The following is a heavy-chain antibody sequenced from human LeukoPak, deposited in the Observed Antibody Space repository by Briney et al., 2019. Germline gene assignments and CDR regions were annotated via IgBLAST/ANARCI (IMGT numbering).Heavy chain of an antibody. J-gene: IGHJ3*02. V-gene: IGHV3-48*03. CDR1: GFTFSSYE. Sequence: GGSLRLSCAASGFTFSSYEMNWVRQAPGKGLEWVSYISSSGSTIYYADSVKGRFTISRDNAKNSLYLQMNSLRAEDTAVYYCARSTYYYDSSGFNYAAFDIWGQGTMVTVS. CDR2: ISSSGSTI. CDR3: ARSTYYYDSSGFNYAAFDI. D-gene: IGHD3-22*01.